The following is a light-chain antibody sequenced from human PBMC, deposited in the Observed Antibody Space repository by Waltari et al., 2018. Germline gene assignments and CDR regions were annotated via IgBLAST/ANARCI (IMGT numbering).Light chain of an antibody. CDR3: QQYVSSPLT. Sequence: EIVLTXXXGTLSLSPGERATLSCRASQSVSSHFLARAQQKPGQAPRLLIYGASRRATGIPDRFSGSGSGTGFTLTISRLEPKDFAVYYCQQYVSSPLTFGGGTKVEIK. J-gene: IGKJ4*01. CDR1: QSVSSHF. V-gene: IGKV3-20*01. CDR2: GAS.